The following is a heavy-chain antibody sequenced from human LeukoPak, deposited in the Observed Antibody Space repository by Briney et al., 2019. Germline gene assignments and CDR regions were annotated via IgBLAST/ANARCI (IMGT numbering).Heavy chain of an antibody. J-gene: IGHJ4*02. V-gene: IGHV3-7*01. Sequence: PGGSLRLSCAASGFTFSTYWMTWVRQARGKGLEWVANIKEDGTEEYYVDSVKGRFTISRDNAKNSLSLQMKSLRPEDTAVYYCARGDRRFEYWGQGALVTVSS. D-gene: IGHD2-21*01. CDR2: IKEDGTEE. CDR3: ARGDRRFEY. CDR1: GFTFSTYW.